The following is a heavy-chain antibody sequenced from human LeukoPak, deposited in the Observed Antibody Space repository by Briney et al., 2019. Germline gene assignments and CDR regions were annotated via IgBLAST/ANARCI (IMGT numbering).Heavy chain of an antibody. D-gene: IGHD3-10*01. CDR3: ARKYYYASGIYCDF. CDR1: GGSFSGYF. CDR2: IYDSGTM. J-gene: IGHJ4*02. Sequence: ASETLSLTCAVYGGSFSGYFWGWIRQPPGKGLEWIGEIYDSGTMNYNPSLKSRVTMSVDTSKNQFSLRLNSVTAADTAVYYCARKYYYASGIYCDFWGQGTLVTVSS. V-gene: IGHV4-34*01.